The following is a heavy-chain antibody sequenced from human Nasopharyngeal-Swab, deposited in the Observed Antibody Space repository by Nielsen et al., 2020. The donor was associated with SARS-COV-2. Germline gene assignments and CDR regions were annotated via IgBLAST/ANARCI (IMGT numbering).Heavy chain of an antibody. CDR3: ARGHRSISMIVVVIATAHFYFDS. CDR1: GGSFSGYY. V-gene: IGHV4-34*01. Sequence: SETLSLTCAVYGGSFSGYYWSWIRQPPGKGLEWIGEINHSGTPSYNPSLKSRVTISSDTSKTQFSLKLSSVTAADTAVYYCARGHRSISMIVVVIATAHFYFDSWGRGTLVTVTS. D-gene: IGHD3-22*01. J-gene: IGHJ4*02. CDR2: INHSGTP.